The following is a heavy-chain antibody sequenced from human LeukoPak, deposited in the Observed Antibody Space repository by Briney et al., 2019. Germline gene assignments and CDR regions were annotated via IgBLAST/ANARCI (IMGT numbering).Heavy chain of an antibody. V-gene: IGHV2-5*01. Sequence: SGPTRVNPPQTLTLSCTFSGFSLSTYVVGVGWIRHPPGKALEWLALIYWNDDKRYSPALKRRLTITKDTANNQVVLTMTNIDPVDTATYSWALRDDILTGYGNLDYWGQGTPVTVSS. D-gene: IGHD3-9*01. CDR2: IYWNDDK. CDR1: GFSLSTYVVG. CDR3: ALRDDILTGYGNLDY. J-gene: IGHJ4*02.